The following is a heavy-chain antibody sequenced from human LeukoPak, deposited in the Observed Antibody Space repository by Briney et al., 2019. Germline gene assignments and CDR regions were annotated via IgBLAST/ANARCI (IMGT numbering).Heavy chain of an antibody. CDR2: IRFDGSNK. V-gene: IGHV3-30*02. Sequence: GGSLRLSCAASGFTFSSYGMHWVRQAPGKGLEWVAFIRFDGSNKYYADSVKGRFTISRDNSKNTLYLQMNSLRAEDTAVYYCARAGNTRFDYWGQGTLVTVSS. CDR3: ARAGNTRFDY. D-gene: IGHD2/OR15-2a*01. J-gene: IGHJ4*02. CDR1: GFTFSSYG.